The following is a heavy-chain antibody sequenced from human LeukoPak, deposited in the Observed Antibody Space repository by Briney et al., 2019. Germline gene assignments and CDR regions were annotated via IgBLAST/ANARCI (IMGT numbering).Heavy chain of an antibody. CDR3: ARDLDKHNYYDSSGYDAFDI. CDR2: IYYSGGT. V-gene: IGHV4-31*03. Sequence: SETLSLTCTVSGGSISSGGYYWRWIRQHPGKGLEWIGYIYYSGGTYYNPSLKSRVTISVDTSKNQFSLKLSSVTAADTAVYYCARDLDKHNYYDSSGYDAFDIWGQGTMVTVSS. D-gene: IGHD3-22*01. CDR1: GGSISSGGYY. J-gene: IGHJ3*02.